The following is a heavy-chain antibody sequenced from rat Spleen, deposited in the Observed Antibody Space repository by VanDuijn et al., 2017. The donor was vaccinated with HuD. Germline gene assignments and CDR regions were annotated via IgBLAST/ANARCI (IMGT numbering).Heavy chain of an antibody. CDR1: GFTFSNFD. CDR2: ITNTGGST. CDR3: TREGTIAALAY. V-gene: IGHV5-25*01. J-gene: IGHJ2*01. D-gene: IGHD1-2*01. Sequence: EVQLVESGGGLVQPGRSMKLSCAASGFTFSNFDMAWVRQTPTKGLEWVASITNTGGSTYYPDSVKGRFTVSRDNAKSTLYLQMNSLRSEDTATYYCTREGTIAALAYWGQGVMVTVSS.